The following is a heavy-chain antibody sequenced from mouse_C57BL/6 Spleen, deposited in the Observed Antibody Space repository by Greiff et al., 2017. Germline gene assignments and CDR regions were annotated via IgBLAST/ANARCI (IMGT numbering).Heavy chain of an antibody. CDR2: IYPGNSDT. CDR3: TRGYYDYDDRFAY. V-gene: IGHV1-5*01. Sequence: VPLQQSGTVLARPGASVKMSCKTSGYTFTSYWMHWVNQRPGQGLEWIGAIYPGNSDTSYHQKFKGKAKLTAVTSASTAYMELSSLTKEDSAVYYCTRGYYDYDDRFAYWGQGTLVTVSA. CDR1: GYTFTSYW. D-gene: IGHD2-4*01. J-gene: IGHJ3*01.